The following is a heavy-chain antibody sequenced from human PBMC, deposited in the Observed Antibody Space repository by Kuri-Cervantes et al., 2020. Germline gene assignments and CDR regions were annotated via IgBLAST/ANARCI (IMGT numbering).Heavy chain of an antibody. CDR1: GGSFSGYY. CDR2: INHSGST. Sequence: SETLSLTCAVYGGSFSGYYWSWIRQPPGKGLEWIGEINHSGSTNYNPSLKSRVTISVDTSKNQLSLKLSSVTAADTAVYYCARGLLVRRRQGMNAFDIWGQGTMVTVSS. V-gene: IGHV4-34*01. D-gene: IGHD3-10*01. CDR3: ARGLLVRRRQGMNAFDI. J-gene: IGHJ3*02.